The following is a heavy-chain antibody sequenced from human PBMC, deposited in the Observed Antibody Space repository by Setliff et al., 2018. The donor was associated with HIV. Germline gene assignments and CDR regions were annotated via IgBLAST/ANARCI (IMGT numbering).Heavy chain of an antibody. CDR2: LNPTSGNT. J-gene: IGHJ4*02. D-gene: IGHD2-15*01. Sequence: GASVKVSCKASGYTFISSDINWVRQATGQGPEWMGWLNPTSGNTGSAQRFQGRVTMTRNTSISIAYMELSNLRSEDTAVYYCARGAPGRSCSGGSCSYFDYWGQGTLVTVSS. CDR3: ARGAPGRSCSGGSCSYFDY. CDR1: GYTFISSD. V-gene: IGHV1-8*01.